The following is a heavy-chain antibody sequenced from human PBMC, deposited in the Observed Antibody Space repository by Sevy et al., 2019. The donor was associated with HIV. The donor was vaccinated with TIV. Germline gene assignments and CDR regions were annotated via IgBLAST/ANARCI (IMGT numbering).Heavy chain of an antibody. J-gene: IGHJ4*02. CDR2: IYYSGST. Sequence: SETLSLTCTVSGGSISSSSYYWGWIRQPPGKGLEWIGGIYYSGSTYYNPSLKSRVTISVETSKNQFSLKLGSVTAADTAVYYCARRGVAATIDYWGQGTLVTVSS. CDR3: ARRGVAATIDY. V-gene: IGHV4-39*01. D-gene: IGHD2-15*01. CDR1: GGSISSSSYY.